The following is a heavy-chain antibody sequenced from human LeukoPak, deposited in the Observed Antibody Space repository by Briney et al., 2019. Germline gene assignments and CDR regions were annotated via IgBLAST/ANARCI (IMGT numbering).Heavy chain of an antibody. Sequence: GTSVRVCSKASGFTFTISAVQWVRQARGQSLEWIGWIVFGIGNTNYAQKFQERVTIPRHMSTSTASMELSSLRSEVTAVYYCAARSSSIWHAFDIGGQGTMVTVSS. J-gene: IGHJ3*02. V-gene: IGHV1-58*01. CDR1: GFTFTISA. CDR3: AARSSSIWHAFDI. D-gene: IGHD6-13*01. CDR2: IVFGIGNT.